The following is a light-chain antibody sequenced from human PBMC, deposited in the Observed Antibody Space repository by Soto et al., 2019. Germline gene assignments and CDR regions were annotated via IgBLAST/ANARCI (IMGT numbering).Light chain of an antibody. CDR1: QPLXNNY. CDR2: AAS. V-gene: IGKV3-20*01. J-gene: IGKJ4*02. Sequence: VLTHSPCTLSLSPGESATLPCRASQPLXNNYLAWYQQKPGQAPRVLTAAASSMATGIPDRLSGGGSGTDVTLTISRLDPEEFDVYYWQQFSTYPLTFGGGTKVEI. CDR3: QQFSTYPLT.